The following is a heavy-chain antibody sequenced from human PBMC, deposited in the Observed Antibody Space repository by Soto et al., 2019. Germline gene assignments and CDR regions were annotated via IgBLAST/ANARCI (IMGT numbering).Heavy chain of an antibody. CDR1: GGSFSGYY. V-gene: IGHV4-34*01. CDR2: INHSGST. J-gene: IGHJ4*02. Sequence: SETLSLTCAVYGGSFSGYYWSWIRQPPGKGLEWIGEINHSGSTNYNPSLKSRVTISVDTSKNQFSLKVRSVTAADTAVYYCAREKYYYDSSGLDYWGQGTLVTVSS. CDR3: AREKYYYDSSGLDY. D-gene: IGHD3-22*01.